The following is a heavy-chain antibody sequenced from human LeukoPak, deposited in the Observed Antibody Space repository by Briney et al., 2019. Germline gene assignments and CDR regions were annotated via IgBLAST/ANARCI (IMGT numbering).Heavy chain of an antibody. Sequence: GGSLRLSCAASGFTVSNYAMSWVRQAPGKGLEWVSGIDASGGSTAHADSVRGRFTISRDNSKNTLYMQMNTLRAEDTAVYFCARSAYGWTEQFDFWGQGTLVTVSS. CDR2: IDASGGST. CDR3: ARSAYGWTEQFDF. J-gene: IGHJ4*02. CDR1: GFTVSNYA. V-gene: IGHV3-23*01. D-gene: IGHD1/OR15-1a*01.